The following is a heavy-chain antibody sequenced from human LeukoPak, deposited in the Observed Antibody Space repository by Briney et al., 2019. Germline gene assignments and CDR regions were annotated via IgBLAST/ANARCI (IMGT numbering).Heavy chain of an antibody. V-gene: IGHV4-4*07. CDR2: IYTSGST. CDR3: ASADTRGRWFDP. CDR1: GGSISSYS. Sequence: SETLSLTCTVSGGSISSYSWSWIRQPAGKGLEWIGRIYTSGSTNYNPSLKSRVTMSVDTSKNQFSLKLSSVTAADTAVYYCASADTRGRWFDPWGQGTLVTVSS. J-gene: IGHJ5*02.